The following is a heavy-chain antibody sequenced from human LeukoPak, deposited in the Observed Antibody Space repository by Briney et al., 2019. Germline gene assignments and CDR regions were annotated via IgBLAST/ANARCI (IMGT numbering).Heavy chain of an antibody. D-gene: IGHD3-10*01. CDR1: GFTFSSYI. CDR3: SRDPLSILRGGDY. V-gene: IGHV3-21*01. CDR2: ISGSSNYI. J-gene: IGHJ4*02. Sequence: GSLRLSCAASGFTFSSYIMNWVRQAPGKGLEWVSSISGSSNYIYYAESVKGRITISRDNAKNSLYLQMNSLSAGDTSVYFCSRDPLSILRGGDYWGQGTLVTVSS.